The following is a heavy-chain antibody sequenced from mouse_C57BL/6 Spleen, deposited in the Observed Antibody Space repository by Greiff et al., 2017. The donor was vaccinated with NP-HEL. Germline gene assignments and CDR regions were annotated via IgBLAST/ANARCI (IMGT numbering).Heavy chain of an antibody. CDR2: ISYDGSN. J-gene: IGHJ2*01. CDR1: GYSITSGYY. V-gene: IGHV3-6*01. D-gene: IGHD3-2*02. Sequence: EVKLQESGPGLVKPSQSLSLTCSVTGYSITSGYYWNWIRQFPGNKLEWMGYISYDGSNNYNPSLKNRISITRDTSKNQIFLKLNSVTTEDTATYYCARFSSGYPYFDYWGQGTTLTVSS. CDR3: ARFSSGYPYFDY.